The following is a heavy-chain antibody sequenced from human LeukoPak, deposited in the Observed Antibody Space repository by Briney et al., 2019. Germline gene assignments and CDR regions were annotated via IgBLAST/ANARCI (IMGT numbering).Heavy chain of an antibody. CDR1: GGSFSGYY. Sequence: ASETLSLTCAVYGGSFSGYYWSWIRQPPGKGLEWIGEINHSGSTNYNPSLKSRVTISVDTSKNQFSLKLSSVTAADTAVYYCARVRTDRGSFYLDYWGRGTLVTVSS. CDR2: INHSGST. D-gene: IGHD1-26*01. V-gene: IGHV4-34*01. J-gene: IGHJ4*02. CDR3: ARVRTDRGSFYLDY.